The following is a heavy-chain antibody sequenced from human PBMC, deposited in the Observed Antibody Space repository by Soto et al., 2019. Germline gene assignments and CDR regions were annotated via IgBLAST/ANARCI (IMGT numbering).Heavy chain of an antibody. CDR2: ISSSSSTI. Sequence: GGSLRLSCAASGFNVDSSAMHWVRQAPGKGLEWVSYISSSSSTIYYADSVKGRFTISRDNAKNSLYLQMNSLRAEDTAVYYCARDLNDIVVVPAAIRWFDPWGQGTLVTVSS. CDR1: GFNVDSSA. CDR3: ARDLNDIVVVPAAIRWFDP. V-gene: IGHV3-48*01. J-gene: IGHJ5*02. D-gene: IGHD2-2*01.